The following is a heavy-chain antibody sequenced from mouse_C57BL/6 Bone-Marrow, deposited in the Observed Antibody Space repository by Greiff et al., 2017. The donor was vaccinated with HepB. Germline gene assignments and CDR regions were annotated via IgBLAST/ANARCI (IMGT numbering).Heavy chain of an antibody. D-gene: IGHD4-1*01. V-gene: IGHV3-6*01. CDR1: GYSITSGYY. CDR3: ARELTGAMDY. J-gene: IGHJ4*01. Sequence: ESGPGLVKPSQSLSLTCSVTGYSITSGYYWNWIRQFPGNKLEWMGYISYDGSNNYNPSLKNRISITRDTSKNQFFLKLNSVTTEDTATYYCARELTGAMDYWGQGTSVTVSS. CDR2: ISYDGSN.